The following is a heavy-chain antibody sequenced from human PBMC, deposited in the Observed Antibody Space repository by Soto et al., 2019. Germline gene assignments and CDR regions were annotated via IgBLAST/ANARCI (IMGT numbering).Heavy chain of an antibody. J-gene: IGHJ6*02. Sequence: ASVKVSCKASGGTFSSYAISWVRQAPGQGLEWMGGIIPIFGTANYAQKFQGRVTITADESTSTAYMELSSLRSEDTAVYYCARGSGGDYVYYYYYGMDVWGQGTTVTVSS. CDR3: ARGSGGDYVYYYYYGMDV. D-gene: IGHD4-17*01. V-gene: IGHV1-69*13. CDR2: IIPIFGTA. CDR1: GGTFSSYA.